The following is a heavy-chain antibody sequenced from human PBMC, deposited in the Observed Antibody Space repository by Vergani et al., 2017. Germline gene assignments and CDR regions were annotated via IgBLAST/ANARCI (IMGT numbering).Heavy chain of an antibody. D-gene: IGHD3-10*01. Sequence: QVQLQQWGAGLLKPSETLSLTCAVYGGSFSGYYWRWIRQPPGKGLEWFGEINHSGSTNYNPSLKSRVTISVDTSKNQFSLKLSSVTAADTAVYYCARGPRYGSGSYLRLARYYFDYWGQGTLVTVSS. J-gene: IGHJ4*02. CDR2: INHSGST. V-gene: IGHV4-34*01. CDR1: GGSFSGYY. CDR3: ARGPRYGSGSYLRLARYYFDY.